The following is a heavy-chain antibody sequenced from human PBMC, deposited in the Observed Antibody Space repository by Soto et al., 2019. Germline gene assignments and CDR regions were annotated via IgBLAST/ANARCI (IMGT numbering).Heavy chain of an antibody. D-gene: IGHD2-15*01. CDR3: ARDRAYCSGGSCYSGFFDY. CDR1: GDSVSSNSAA. J-gene: IGHJ4*02. CDR2: TYYRSKWYN. Sequence: SRTLSLTCAISGDSVSSNSAAWNWIQQSPSRGLEWLGRTYYRSKWYNDYAVSVKSRITINPDTSKNQFSLQLNSVTPEDTAVYYCARDRAYCSGGSCYSGFFDYWGQGTLVTVSS. V-gene: IGHV6-1*01.